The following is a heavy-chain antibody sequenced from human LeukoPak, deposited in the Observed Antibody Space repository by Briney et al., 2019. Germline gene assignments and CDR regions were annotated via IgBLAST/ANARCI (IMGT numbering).Heavy chain of an antibody. J-gene: IGHJ3*02. CDR1: GGSISSYY. CDR2: IYTSGST. CDR3: ARDIAVAGTGAFDI. D-gene: IGHD6-19*01. Sequence: PSETLSLTCTVSGGSISSYYWSWIRQPAGKGLEWIGRIYTSGSTNYNPSLMSRVTMSVDTSKNQFSLKLSSVTAADTAVYYCARDIAVAGTGAFDIWGQGTMVTVSS. V-gene: IGHV4-4*07.